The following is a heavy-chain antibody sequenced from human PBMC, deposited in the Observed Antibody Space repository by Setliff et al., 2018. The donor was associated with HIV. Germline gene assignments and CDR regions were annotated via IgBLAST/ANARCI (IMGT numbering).Heavy chain of an antibody. D-gene: IGHD4-17*01. J-gene: IGHJ4*02. Sequence: SVKVSCKASGGAFSSYALSWVRQAPGQGLEWMGGIIPIFGTANYAQKFQGRVTITTDESTSTAYMELSSLRSEDTAVYYCARDDHGDPFDYWGQGTLVTVSS. CDR1: GGAFSSYA. CDR3: ARDDHGDPFDY. CDR2: IIPIFGTA. V-gene: IGHV1-69*05.